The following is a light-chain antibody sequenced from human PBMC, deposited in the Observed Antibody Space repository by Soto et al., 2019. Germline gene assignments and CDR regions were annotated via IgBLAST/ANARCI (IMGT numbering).Light chain of an antibody. CDR3: SSYTSSSTAPYV. CDR2: DVS. V-gene: IGLV2-14*01. CDR1: SSDVGGYNY. J-gene: IGLJ1*01. Sequence: QSVLTQPASVSGSPGQSITISCTGTSSDVGGYNYVSWYQQHPGKAPKLMIYDVSIRPSGVSNRFSGSKSGNTASLTISGLQAEDEADYYCSSYTSSSTAPYVFGTGTKVTV.